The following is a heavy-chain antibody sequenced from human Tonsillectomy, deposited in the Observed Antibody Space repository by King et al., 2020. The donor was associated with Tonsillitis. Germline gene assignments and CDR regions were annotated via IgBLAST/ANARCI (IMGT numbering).Heavy chain of an antibody. Sequence: VQLVESGGGVVQPGRSLRLSCACSTFTFSTSPMHWVRQAPGNGLEGVAGISEDGNTKYYTNSVKGRFTSSRDKSKKTLYLQMNRLRAEETAVYYCSRDTHKYSASWSYTFHIWGQGTMVTVSS. D-gene: IGHD6-13*01. CDR3: SRDTHKYSASWSYTFHI. J-gene: IGHJ3*02. CDR1: TFTFSTSP. V-gene: IGHV3-30*10. CDR2: ISEDGNTK.